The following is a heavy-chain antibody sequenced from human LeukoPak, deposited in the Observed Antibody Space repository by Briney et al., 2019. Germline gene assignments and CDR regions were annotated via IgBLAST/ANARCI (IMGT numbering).Heavy chain of an antibody. CDR3: ARSGPRYYLHYYGSGSYSPANFDY. V-gene: IGHV4-34*01. J-gene: IGHJ4*02. CDR2: INHSGST. Sequence: SETLSLTCAVYGGSFSGYYWSWIRHPPGKGLEWIGEINHSGSTNYNPSLKSRVTISVDTSKNQFSLKLSSVTAADTAVYYCARSGPRYYLHYYGSGSYSPANFDYWGQGTLVTVFS. D-gene: IGHD3-10*01. CDR1: GGSFSGYY.